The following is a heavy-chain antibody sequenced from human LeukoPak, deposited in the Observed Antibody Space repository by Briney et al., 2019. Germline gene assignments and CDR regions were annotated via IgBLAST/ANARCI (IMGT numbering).Heavy chain of an antibody. J-gene: IGHJ1*01. CDR1: GGSISSSNW. Sequence: PSETLSLTCAVSGGSISSSNWWSWVRQPPGKGLEWIGEIYHSGSTNYNPSLKSRVTISVDKSKNQFSLKLSSVTAADTAVYYCARRTFDFGSWYFQHWGQGTLVTVSS. CDR3: ARRTFDFGSWYFQH. V-gene: IGHV4-4*02. CDR2: IYHSGST. D-gene: IGHD3-9*01.